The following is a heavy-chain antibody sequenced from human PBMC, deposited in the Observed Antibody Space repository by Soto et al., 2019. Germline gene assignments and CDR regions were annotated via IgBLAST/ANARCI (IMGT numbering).Heavy chain of an antibody. Sequence: SETLSLTCTVSGGSISSYYWSWIRQPPGKGLEWIGYIYCSGSTYYNPSLKSRVTISVDTSKNQFSLKLSSVTAADTAVYYCARVGFGELLSPYYYYGMDVWGQGTTVTVSS. CDR2: IYCSGST. CDR3: ARVGFGELLSPYYYYGMDV. D-gene: IGHD3-10*01. J-gene: IGHJ6*02. CDR1: GGSISSYY. V-gene: IGHV4-59*12.